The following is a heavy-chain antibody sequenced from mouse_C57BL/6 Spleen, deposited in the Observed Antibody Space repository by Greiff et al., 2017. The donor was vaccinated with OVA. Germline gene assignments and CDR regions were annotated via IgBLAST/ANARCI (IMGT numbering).Heavy chain of an antibody. CDR1: GYTFTSYW. J-gene: IGHJ2*01. Sequence: QVQLQQPGAELVKPGASVKMSCKASGYTFTSYWLTWVKQRPGQGLEWIGDIYTGSGSNNYNEKFKSKATLTVDTSSSTAYMQLSSLTSEDSAVYYCAREGGYYGFDYWGQGTTLTVSS. D-gene: IGHD1-1*01. CDR2: IYTGSGSN. V-gene: IGHV1-55*01. CDR3: AREGGYYGFDY.